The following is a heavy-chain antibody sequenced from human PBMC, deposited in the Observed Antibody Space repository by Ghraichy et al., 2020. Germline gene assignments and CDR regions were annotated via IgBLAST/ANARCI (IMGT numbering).Heavy chain of an antibody. CDR1: GFTFSSYG. J-gene: IGHJ4*02. CDR3: AKAWSTSGYNFNYYFDS. V-gene: IGHV3-30*02. D-gene: IGHD5-24*01. Sequence: GESLNIYCAASGFTFSSYGMHWVRQAPGKGLEWVSFIRYDGSNKYYADSVKGRFTISRDNSKNTLFLQMNSLRLEDTAVYYCAKAWSTSGYNFNYYFDSWGQGTLVTVSS. CDR2: IRYDGSNK.